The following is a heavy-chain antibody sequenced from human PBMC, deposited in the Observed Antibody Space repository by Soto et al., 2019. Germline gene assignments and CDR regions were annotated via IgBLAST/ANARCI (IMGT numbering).Heavy chain of an antibody. D-gene: IGHD2-8*01. CDR1: GATFTTNS. Sequence: QVQLVQSGAEVKKPGSSLKVSCKASGATFTTNSLNWVRQAPGQGLEWMGGIIPVVGTTKYAQKYQDRVTITGDKSTNTAYMELSSLRSDDTAVYYCARGLLYATTDFDYWGQGTPVTVSS. V-gene: IGHV1-69*06. CDR3: ARGLLYATTDFDY. CDR2: IIPVVGTT. J-gene: IGHJ4*02.